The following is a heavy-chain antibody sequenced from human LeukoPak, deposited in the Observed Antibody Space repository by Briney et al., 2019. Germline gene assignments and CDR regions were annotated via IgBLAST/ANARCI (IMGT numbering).Heavy chain of an antibody. CDR3: ARNEGSI. CDR2: ISNSGSLK. CDR1: GFTLSDHY. D-gene: IGHD1-26*01. J-gene: IGHJ4*02. V-gene: IGHV3-11*01. Sequence: GGSLRLSCAASGFTLSDHYMSWFRQAPGKGLEWVSYISNSGSLKYYADSVKGRFTISRDNAKNSLYLQMDSLRAEETAVYYCARNEGSIWGQGTLVTVSS.